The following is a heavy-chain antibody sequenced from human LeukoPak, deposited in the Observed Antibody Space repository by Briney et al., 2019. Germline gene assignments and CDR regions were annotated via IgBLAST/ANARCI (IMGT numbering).Heavy chain of an antibody. J-gene: IGHJ4*02. Sequence: GGSLRLSCAASGFTFSSYAMSWVRQAPGKGLEWVSAISGSGGSTYYADSVKDRFTISRDNSKNTLYLQMNSLRAEDTAVYYCAKDKFPLYMVRGVLDYWGQGTLVTVSS. V-gene: IGHV3-23*01. CDR1: GFTFSSYA. CDR2: ISGSGGST. D-gene: IGHD3-10*01. CDR3: AKDKFPLYMVRGVLDY.